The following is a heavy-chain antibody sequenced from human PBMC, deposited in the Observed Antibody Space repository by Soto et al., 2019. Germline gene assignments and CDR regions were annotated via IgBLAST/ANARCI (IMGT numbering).Heavy chain of an antibody. D-gene: IGHD2-21*01. CDR1: GYTFSTYI. J-gene: IGHJ4*02. CDR3: ASGHCDDLRYHDY. CDR2: INVGKGNT. V-gene: IGHV1-3*01. Sequence: QVQLVQSGAEVKKPGASVKVSCKTSGYTFSTYILYWMRQAPGQRLEWMGWINVGKGNTKYSEKFQDRVTITRDTSASTAYMELSSLRSEDTDVYYCASGHCDDLRYHDYWGQGTLVTVSS.